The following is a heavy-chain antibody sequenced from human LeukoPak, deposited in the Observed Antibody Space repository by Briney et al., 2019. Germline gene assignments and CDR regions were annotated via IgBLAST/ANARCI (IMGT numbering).Heavy chain of an antibody. CDR3: ARGSYSSSFLDAFDI. V-gene: IGHV3-21*01. D-gene: IGHD6-13*01. CDR2: ISSSSSYI. Sequence: GGSLRLSCAASGFTFSNYNMNWVRQAPGKGLEWVSSISSSSSYIYYADSVKGRFTISRDNAKNSLYLQMNSLRAEDTAVYYCARGSYSSSFLDAFDIWGQGTMVTVSS. J-gene: IGHJ3*02. CDR1: GFTFSNYN.